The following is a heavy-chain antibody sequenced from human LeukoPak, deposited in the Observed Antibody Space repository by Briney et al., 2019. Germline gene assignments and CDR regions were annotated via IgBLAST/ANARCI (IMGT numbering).Heavy chain of an antibody. J-gene: IGHJ4*02. CDR2: ISWNSGSI. CDR3: AKGSCSSTSCYFDY. Sequence: GGSLRLSCAASGFTFSSYSMNWVRQAPGKGLEWVSGISWNSGSIGYADSVKGRFTISRDNAKNSLYLQMNSLRAEDMALYYCAKGSCSSTSCYFDYWGQGTLVTVSS. CDR1: GFTFSSYS. V-gene: IGHV3-9*03. D-gene: IGHD2-2*01.